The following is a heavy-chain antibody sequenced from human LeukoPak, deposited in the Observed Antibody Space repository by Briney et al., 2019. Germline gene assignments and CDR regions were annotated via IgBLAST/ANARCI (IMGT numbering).Heavy chain of an antibody. J-gene: IGHJ4*02. CDR1: GFSFKKYG. V-gene: IGHV3-30*02. Sequence: GGSLRLSCTASGFSFKKYGIHWVRQAPGKGLEWVTFMQYGGSDKLYADSVKGRFTISRDNSKNTLYLQMNSLRAEDTAVYYCAKDGYKYSSSSADYWGQGTLVTVSS. CDR2: MQYGGSDK. CDR3: AKDGYKYSSSSADY. D-gene: IGHD6-6*01.